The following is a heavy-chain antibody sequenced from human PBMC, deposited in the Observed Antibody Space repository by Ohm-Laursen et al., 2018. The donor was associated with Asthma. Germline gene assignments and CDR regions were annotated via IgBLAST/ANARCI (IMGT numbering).Heavy chain of an antibody. Sequence: LTCAASGFTFSSYGMHWVRQAPGKGLEWVAVIWYDGSNKYYADSVKGRFTISRDDSKNTLYLQMNSLRPDDTAVYYCARDVMEWYLPAFDFWGQGTLVTVSS. CDR1: GFTFSSYG. CDR2: IWYDGSNK. D-gene: IGHD3-3*01. J-gene: IGHJ4*02. CDR3: ARDVMEWYLPAFDF. V-gene: IGHV3-33*01.